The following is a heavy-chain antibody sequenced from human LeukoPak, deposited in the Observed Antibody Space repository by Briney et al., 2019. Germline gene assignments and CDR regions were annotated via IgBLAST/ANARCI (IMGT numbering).Heavy chain of an antibody. CDR3: ARGHWNDDY. CDR2: IYAGGTT. CDR1: GFSVSSNY. Sequence: GGSLRLSCAASGFSVSSNYMSWVRQAPGKGLEWVSVIYAGGTTYYADSVKGRFTISRDNAKNSLYLQMNSLRAEDTAVYYCARGHWNDDYWGQGTLVTVSS. D-gene: IGHD1-1*01. V-gene: IGHV3-66*01. J-gene: IGHJ4*02.